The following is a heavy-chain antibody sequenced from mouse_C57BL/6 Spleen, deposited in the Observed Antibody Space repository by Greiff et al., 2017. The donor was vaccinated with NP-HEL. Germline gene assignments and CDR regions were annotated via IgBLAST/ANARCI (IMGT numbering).Heavy chain of an antibody. Sequence: EVQLVESGGDLVKPGGSLKLSCAASGFTFSSYGMSWVRQTPDKRLEWVATISSGGSYTYYPDSVKGRFTISRDNAKNTLYLQMSSLKSEDTAMYYCARQGYYGSSKAMDYWGQGTSVTVSS. V-gene: IGHV5-6*01. J-gene: IGHJ4*01. D-gene: IGHD1-1*01. CDR1: GFTFSSYG. CDR2: ISSGGSYT. CDR3: ARQGYYGSSKAMDY.